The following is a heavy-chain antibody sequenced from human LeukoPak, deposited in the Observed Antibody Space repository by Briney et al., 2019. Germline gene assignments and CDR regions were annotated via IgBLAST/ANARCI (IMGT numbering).Heavy chain of an antibody. J-gene: IGHJ4*02. CDR2: IYHSGST. D-gene: IGHD3-22*01. Sequence: PSETLSLTCNVPGYSISSGYYWGWIRQPPGKGLEWIGSIYHSGSTYYNPSLKSRVTISVDTSKKQFSLKLSSVTAADTAVYYCVGDSSGYYVFDYWGQGTLVTVSS. CDR3: VGDSSGYYVFDY. V-gene: IGHV4-38-2*02. CDR1: GYSISSGYY.